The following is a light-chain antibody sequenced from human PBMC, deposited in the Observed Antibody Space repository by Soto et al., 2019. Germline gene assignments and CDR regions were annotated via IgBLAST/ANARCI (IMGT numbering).Light chain of an antibody. CDR2: GAS. J-gene: IGKJ1*01. V-gene: IGKV3-20*01. CDR3: QQYGSSGT. CDR1: QSVSSN. Sequence: EIVLTQSPATLSLSPGERVTLSCRASQSVSSNLAWYQQKPGQAPRLLIYGASTRATGIAARFSGSGSGTEFTLTISRLEPEDFAVYYCQQYGSSGTFGQGTKVDIK.